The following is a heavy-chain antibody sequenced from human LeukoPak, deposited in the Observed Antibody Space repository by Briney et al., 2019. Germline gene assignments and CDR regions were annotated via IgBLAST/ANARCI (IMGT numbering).Heavy chain of an antibody. CDR1: GFTFSSYE. CDR3: ARDAAIGSRYFDY. V-gene: IGHV3-48*03. Sequence: GGSLRLSCAASGFTFSSYEMNWVRQAPGKGLEWVSYISSSGSTIYYADSVEGRFTISGDNAKNSLYLQMNSLRAEDTAVYYCARDAAIGSRYFDYWGQGTLVTVSS. J-gene: IGHJ4*02. CDR2: ISSSGSTI. D-gene: IGHD6-25*01.